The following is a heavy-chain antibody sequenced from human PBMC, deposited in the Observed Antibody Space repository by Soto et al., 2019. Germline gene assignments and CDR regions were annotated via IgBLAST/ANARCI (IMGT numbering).Heavy chain of an antibody. V-gene: IGHV3-23*01. CDR3: AKFIVGTGGSSGWPWFLDS. CDR1: GFAFSSYA. CDR2: LSGTGGTT. J-gene: IGHJ4*02. Sequence: EVQLLESGGNLVQPGVSLRLSCAASGFAFSSYAMTWVRQAPGKGLEWVSALSGTGGTTYSADSVRGRFTIARDNSKNTLYLQMNGLSPEDSAIYYCAKFIVGTGGSSGWPWFLDSWGQGTLVTVSS. D-gene: IGHD6-25*01.